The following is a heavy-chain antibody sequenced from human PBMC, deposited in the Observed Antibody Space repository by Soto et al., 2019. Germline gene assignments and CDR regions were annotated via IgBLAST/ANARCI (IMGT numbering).Heavy chain of an antibody. V-gene: IGHV3-30*18. D-gene: IGHD6-13*01. CDR2: ISYDGSNK. Sequence: QVQLVESGGGVVQPGRSLRLSCAASGFTFSSYGMHWVRQAPGKGLEWVAVISYDGSNKYYADSVKGRFTISRDNSKNTVYLQMNSLRAEDTAVYYCAKGSPAGAQEQLLDYWGQGTLVTVSS. CDR3: AKGSPAGAQEQLLDY. CDR1: GFTFSSYG. J-gene: IGHJ4*02.